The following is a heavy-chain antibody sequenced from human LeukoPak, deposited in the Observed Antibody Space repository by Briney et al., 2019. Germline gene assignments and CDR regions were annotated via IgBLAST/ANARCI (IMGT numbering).Heavy chain of an antibody. Sequence: SEKVSCKASGYTFTSYGISWVRQAPGQGLEWMGWISGYNGYTHYAHNLQGRVTMTTDTSTSTAYMELRSLRSDDTAVYYCARDEARYSSGYYPNWFDPWGQGTLVTVSS. J-gene: IGHJ5*02. D-gene: IGHD3-22*01. CDR1: GYTFTSYG. CDR3: ARDEARYSSGYYPNWFDP. V-gene: IGHV1-18*01. CDR2: ISGYNGYT.